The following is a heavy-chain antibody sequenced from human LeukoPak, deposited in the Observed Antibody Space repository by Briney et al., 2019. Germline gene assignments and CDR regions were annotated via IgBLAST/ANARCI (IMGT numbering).Heavy chain of an antibody. D-gene: IGHD2-2*01. Sequence: GSLRLSCAASGFTFSSYGMHWVRQAPGKGLEWVAVIWYDGSNKYYADSVKGRFTISRDNSKNTLYLQMNSLRAEDTAVYYCAREMFVVVPAAMEQDGMDVWGKGTTVTVSS. CDR1: GFTFSSYG. V-gene: IGHV3-33*01. J-gene: IGHJ6*04. CDR2: IWYDGSNK. CDR3: AREMFVVVPAAMEQDGMDV.